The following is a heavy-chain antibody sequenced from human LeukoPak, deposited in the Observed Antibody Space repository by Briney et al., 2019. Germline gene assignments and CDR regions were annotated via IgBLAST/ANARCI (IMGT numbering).Heavy chain of an antibody. CDR2: ISGSGSSP. CDR1: GFTFSSSA. D-gene: IGHD6-19*01. CDR3: ARRSGIAVAGAFDY. J-gene: IGHJ4*02. V-gene: IGHV3-23*01. Sequence: QTGGSLRLSCAASGFTFSSSAMSWVRQAPGKGLEWVSSISGSGSSPYYADSVKGRFTISRDNSKNTLYLQMNSLRAEDTAVYYCARRSGIAVAGAFDYWGQGTLVTVSS.